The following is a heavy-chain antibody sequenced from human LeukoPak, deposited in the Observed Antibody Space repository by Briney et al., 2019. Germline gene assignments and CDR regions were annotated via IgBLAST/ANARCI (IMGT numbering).Heavy chain of an antibody. CDR2: INHSGST. J-gene: IGHJ4*02. CDR3: ARDGGSSWYTH. Sequence: SETLSLTCAVYGGSFSGYYWSWIRQPPGKGLEWIGEINHSGSTNYNPSLKSRVTISVDTSKNHFSLTPTSVTAADTAVYYCARDGGSSWYTHWGQGTLITVSS. D-gene: IGHD6-13*01. V-gene: IGHV4-34*01. CDR1: GGSFSGYY.